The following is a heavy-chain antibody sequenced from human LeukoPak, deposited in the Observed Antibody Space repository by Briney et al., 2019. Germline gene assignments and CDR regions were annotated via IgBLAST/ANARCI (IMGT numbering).Heavy chain of an antibody. CDR1: GGSIRSTTYY. CDR2: IYYSGST. D-gene: IGHD3-22*01. J-gene: IGHJ3*02. V-gene: IGHV4-39*07. Sequence: SETLSLTCTVSGGSIRSTTYYWGWIRQPPGKGLEWIGSIYYSGSTYYNPSLKSRVTISVDTSKNQFSLKLSSVTAADTAVYYCAREISVSHYYDSSGYPTAAFDIWGQGTMVTVSS. CDR3: AREISVSHYYDSSGYPTAAFDI.